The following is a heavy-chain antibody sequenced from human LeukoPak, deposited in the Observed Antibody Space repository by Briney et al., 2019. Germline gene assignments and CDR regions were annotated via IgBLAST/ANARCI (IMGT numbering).Heavy chain of an antibody. V-gene: IGHV1-8*01. CDR1: GYTFTSYD. D-gene: IGHD3-16*02. CDR2: MNPNSGNT. J-gene: IGHJ4*02. CDR3: ARARSTFGGVINY. Sequence: KPGASVKVSCKASGYTFTSYDINWVRQATGQGLEWKGWMNPNSGNTGYAQKFQGRVTMTRNTSISTAYMELSSLRSEDTAVYYCARARSTFGGVINYWGQGTLVTVSS.